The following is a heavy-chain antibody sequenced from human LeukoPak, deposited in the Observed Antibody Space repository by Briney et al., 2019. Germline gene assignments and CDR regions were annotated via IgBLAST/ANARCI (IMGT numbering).Heavy chain of an antibody. D-gene: IGHD3-3*01. CDR1: GLTVSSSY. J-gene: IGHJ5*02. V-gene: IGHV3-53*01. Sequence: PGGSLRLSCAASGLTVSSSYMSWVRQAPGKGLEWVSIIYNDGSTYYADSMKGRFTISRDNSKNTLYLQMNSLRAEDTAVYYCAKARNGITIFGVVIGAPNWFDPWGQGTLVTVSS. CDR3: AKARNGITIFGVVIGAPNWFDP. CDR2: IYNDGST.